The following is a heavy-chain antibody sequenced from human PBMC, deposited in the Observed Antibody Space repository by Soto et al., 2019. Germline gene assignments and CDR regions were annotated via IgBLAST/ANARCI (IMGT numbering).Heavy chain of an antibody. D-gene: IGHD3-3*01. V-gene: IGHV3-21*02. Sequence: EVRLVESGGGLVKPGGSLRLSCAASGFTFSAFSMNCVSQAPVKGLEWLSSINEDSTYIYYGDSLRGRSTISRDNAKYSLYLSIESLSAEDTAVYYFVSAFGLYFRSGYMDVWGDGATVIVS. CDR2: INEDSTYI. J-gene: IGHJ6*03. CDR1: GFTFSAFS. CDR3: VSAFGLYFRSGYMDV.